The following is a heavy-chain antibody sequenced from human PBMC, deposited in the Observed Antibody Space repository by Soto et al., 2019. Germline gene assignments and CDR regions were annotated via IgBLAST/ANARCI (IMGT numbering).Heavy chain of an antibody. CDR2: ISHSGGT. D-gene: IGHD1-1*01. Sequence: QVQLQQWGAGLLKPSETLSLTCAVYGGFVSSGSYYWSWIRQPPEKGLEWIGEISHSGGTHFNPSLKRRVIISVDTSKNQFSLKMSSVTAADTALYYCARVERGTATTVVDAFDIWGPGTMVTVSS. V-gene: IGHV4-34*01. CDR3: ARVERGTATTVVDAFDI. CDR1: GGFVSSGSYY. J-gene: IGHJ3*02.